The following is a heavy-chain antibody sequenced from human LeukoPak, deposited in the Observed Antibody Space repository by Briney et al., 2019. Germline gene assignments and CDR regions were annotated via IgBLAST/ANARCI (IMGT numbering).Heavy chain of an antibody. CDR3: ARGGDYGDYDGNWFDP. J-gene: IGHJ5*02. CDR1: GFTFSSYS. V-gene: IGHV3-48*01. D-gene: IGHD4-17*01. CDR2: ISSSSGTI. Sequence: PGGSLRLSCAASGFTFSSYSMNWVRQAPGKGLEWVSYISSSSGTIYYADSVKGRFTISRDNAKNSLYLQMSSLRAEDTAVYYCARGGDYGDYDGNWFDPWGQGTLVTVSS.